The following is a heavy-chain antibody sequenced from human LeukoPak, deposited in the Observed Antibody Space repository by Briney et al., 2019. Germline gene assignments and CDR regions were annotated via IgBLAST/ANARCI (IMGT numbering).Heavy chain of an antibody. V-gene: IGHV3-21*01. J-gene: IGHJ5*02. CDR3: ARDGGSWYGWFDP. CDR1: GFTVSSNY. Sequence: GGSLRLSCAASGFTVSSNYMSWVRQAPGKGLEWVSSISTTSSFIYYADSVKGRFTISRDNAKNSLYLQMNSLRVEDTAVYYCARDGGSWYGWFDPWGQGTLVTVSS. D-gene: IGHD6-13*01. CDR2: ISTTSSFI.